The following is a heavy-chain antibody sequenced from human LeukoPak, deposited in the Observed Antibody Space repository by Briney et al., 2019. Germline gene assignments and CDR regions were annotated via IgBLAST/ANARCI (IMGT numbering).Heavy chain of an antibody. D-gene: IGHD3-10*01. Sequence: ASVKVSCKASGYIFSIYEITWVRQATGQGLEWMGWMNPNSGDTSSAQKFQGRITMTSNTSISTAFLELSSLRSDDTTVYYCARWGWFGELSAFDSWGQGTLVTVSS. CDR2: MNPNSGDT. J-gene: IGHJ4*02. V-gene: IGHV1-8*01. CDR3: ARWGWFGELSAFDS. CDR1: GYIFSIYE.